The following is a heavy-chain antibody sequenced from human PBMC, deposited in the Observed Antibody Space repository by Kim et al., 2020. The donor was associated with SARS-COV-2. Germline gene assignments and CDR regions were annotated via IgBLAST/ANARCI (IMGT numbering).Heavy chain of an antibody. J-gene: IGHJ6*02. CDR2: IWYDGSNK. CDR1: GFTFSSYG. Sequence: GGSLRLSCAASGFTFSSYGMHWVRQAPGKGLEWVAVIWYDGSNKYYADSVKGRFTISRDNSKNTLYLQMNSLRAEDTAVYYCAKTKGCSGGSCHYGMDVWGQGTTVTVSS. V-gene: IGHV3-33*06. D-gene: IGHD2-15*01. CDR3: AKTKGCSGGSCHYGMDV.